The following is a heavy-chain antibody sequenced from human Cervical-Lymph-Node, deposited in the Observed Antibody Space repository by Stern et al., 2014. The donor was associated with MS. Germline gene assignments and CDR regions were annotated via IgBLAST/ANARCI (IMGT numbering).Heavy chain of an antibody. D-gene: IGHD2-15*01. CDR3: ARGGYCSGGSCLDV. J-gene: IGHJ6*02. Sequence: VQLVQSGGGVVQPGRSLRLSCAASGFTFSSYAMHWVRPAPGKGLEWVAVISYDGSNKYYADSVKGRFTISRDNSKNTLYLQMNSRRAEDTAVYYCARGGYCSGGSCLDVWGQGTTVTVSS. CDR1: GFTFSSYA. CDR2: ISYDGSNK. V-gene: IGHV3-30*01.